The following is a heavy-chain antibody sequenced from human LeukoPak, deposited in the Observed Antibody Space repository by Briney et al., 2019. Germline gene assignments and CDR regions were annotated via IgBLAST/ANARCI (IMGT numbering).Heavy chain of an antibody. CDR1: GFTFSSYA. V-gene: IGHV3-7*01. J-gene: IGHJ4*02. Sequence: GGSLRLSCAASGFTFSSYAMSWVRQAPGKGLEWGANIRQDDSEKNYVDSVKGRFTISRDNANFSLYLQMSSLRAEDTAVYCCATDRKVGTWDPRFNYWGQGTLVTVSS. CDR2: IRQDDSEK. D-gene: IGHD4-23*01. CDR3: ATDRKVGTWDPRFNY.